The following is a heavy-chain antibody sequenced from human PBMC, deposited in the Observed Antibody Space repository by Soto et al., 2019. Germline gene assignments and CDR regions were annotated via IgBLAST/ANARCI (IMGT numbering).Heavy chain of an antibody. J-gene: IGHJ4*02. CDR2: TSATGSTT. V-gene: IGHV3-23*04. CDR1: GYTFSTHA. Sequence: VQLVESGAEVKKPGASVKVSCKASGYTFSTHAMSWVRQAPGKGLEWVSGTSATGSTTYYADSVKGQFTISRDNSKNTLYLQMNSLRAEDTAVYYCAKQSKWSSTSCYSGGSTCPLDCWGQGTLVTVSS. D-gene: IGHD2-2*02. CDR3: AKQSKWSSTSCYSGGSTCPLDC.